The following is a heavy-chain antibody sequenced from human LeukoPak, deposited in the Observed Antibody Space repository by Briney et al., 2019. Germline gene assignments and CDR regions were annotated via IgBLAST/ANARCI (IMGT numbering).Heavy chain of an antibody. CDR3: ARGADTGSYGSLVYFDY. V-gene: IGHV1-18*01. CDR1: GYTFTSYG. CDR2: ISAYSGNT. Sequence: GASVKVSCKASGYTFTSYGISWVRQAPGQGLEWMGLISAYSGNTNFAQKLQGRVTMTTDTSTSTAYMELRSLRSYDTAVYFCARGADTGSYGSLVYFDYWGQGTLVTVSS. J-gene: IGHJ4*02. D-gene: IGHD3-16*01.